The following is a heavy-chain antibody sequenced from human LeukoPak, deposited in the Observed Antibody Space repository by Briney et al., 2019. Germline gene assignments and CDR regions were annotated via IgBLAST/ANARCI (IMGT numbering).Heavy chain of an antibody. V-gene: IGHV1-8*01. CDR1: GYTFTSYD. CDR3: ARDGSGEVY. Sequence: ASVKVSCKASGYTFTSYDINWVRQATGQGLEWMGWMIPNSGNTGYAQKFQGRITMTRDTSISTAYMELSRLRSDDTAVYYCARDGSGEVYWGQGTLVTVSS. D-gene: IGHD6-19*01. CDR2: MIPNSGNT. J-gene: IGHJ4*02.